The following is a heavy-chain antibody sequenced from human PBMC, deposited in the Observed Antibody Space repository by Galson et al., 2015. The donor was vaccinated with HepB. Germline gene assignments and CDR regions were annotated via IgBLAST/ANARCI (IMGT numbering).Heavy chain of an antibody. CDR1: GYTFTSYY. J-gene: IGHJ6*02. V-gene: IGHV1-46*01. CDR2: IYPSGGST. D-gene: IGHD7-27*01. CDR3: ARRSGDYYHGMDV. Sequence: SVKVSCKASGYTFTSYYMHWVRQAPGQGLEWMGIIYPSGGSTNYAQKFQGRVTMTRDTSTSTVYMELSSLRSKDTAVYYCARRSGDYYHGMDVWGQGTTVTVSS.